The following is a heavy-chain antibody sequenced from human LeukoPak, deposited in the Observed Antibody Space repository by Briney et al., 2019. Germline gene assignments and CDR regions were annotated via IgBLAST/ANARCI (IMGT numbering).Heavy chain of an antibody. CDR3: ARLGFYYDSSGYSYYFDY. V-gene: IGHV5-51*01. D-gene: IGHD3-22*01. Sequence: GEPLKISCKGSGYSFTSYWIGWVRQMPGKGLERMGIIYPGDSDTRYSPSFQGQVTISADKSISTAYLQWSSLKASDTAMYYCARLGFYYDSSGYSYYFDYWGQGTLVTVSS. CDR2: IYPGDSDT. J-gene: IGHJ4*02. CDR1: GYSFTSYW.